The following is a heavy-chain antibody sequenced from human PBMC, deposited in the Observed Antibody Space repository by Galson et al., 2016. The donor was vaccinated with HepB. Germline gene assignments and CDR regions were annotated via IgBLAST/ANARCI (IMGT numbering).Heavy chain of an antibody. CDR1: IGSITTYY. D-gene: IGHD7-27*01. J-gene: IGHJ4*02. CDR2: RFYSGGL. Sequence: SETLSLTCNVSIGSITTYYWSWVRQSPGKGLEWIGYRFYSGGLKYNPPLKSRLSISLDSSKRQFSLNLRSVTVADSAVYYCSAGLPGGWGCSFDYWGQGVLATVSP. CDR3: SAGLPGGWGCSFDY. V-gene: IGHV4-59*01.